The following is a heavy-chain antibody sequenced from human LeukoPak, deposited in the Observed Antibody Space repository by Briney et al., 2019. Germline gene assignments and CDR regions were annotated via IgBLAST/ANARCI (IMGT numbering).Heavy chain of an antibody. CDR1: GGSISSGDYY. D-gene: IGHD3-10*01. Sequence: TSQTLSLTCTVSGGSISSGDYYWSWFRQPPGKGLEWFGQIYYSGSTYYNPSLKGRLTISVDTSKIQFSLKLTSVTAADTAVYSCARVGRLNWGSRAFDIWGQGTMVTVS. CDR2: IYYSGST. J-gene: IGHJ3*02. V-gene: IGHV4-30-4*01. CDR3: ARVGRLNWGSRAFDI.